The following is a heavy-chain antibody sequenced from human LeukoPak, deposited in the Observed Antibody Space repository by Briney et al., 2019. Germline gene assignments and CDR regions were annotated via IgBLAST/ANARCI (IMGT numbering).Heavy chain of an antibody. V-gene: IGHV4-30-2*01. CDR3: ARVEYSSSPHSYYFDY. Sequence: TSQTLSLTCAVSGGSISSGGYSWSWIRQPPGEGLEWIGYIYHSGSTYYNPSLKSRVTISVDRSKNQFSLKLNSVTAADTAVYYCARVEYSSSPHSYYFDYWGQGTLVTVSS. CDR1: GGSISSGGYS. CDR2: IYHSGST. J-gene: IGHJ4*02. D-gene: IGHD6-6*01.